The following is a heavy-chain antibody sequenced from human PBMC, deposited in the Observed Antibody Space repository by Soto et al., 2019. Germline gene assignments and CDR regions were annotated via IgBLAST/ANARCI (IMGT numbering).Heavy chain of an antibody. J-gene: IGHJ6*02. Sequence: VGSLRLSCAASGFTFSSYAMSWVRQAPGKGLEWVSAISGSGGSTYYADSVKGRFTISRDNSKNTLYLQMNSLRAEDTAVYYCGSIGISGIAVAGTQGGTYYYYYYGMDVWGQGTTVTVSS. CDR3: GSIGISGIAVAGTQGGTYYYYYYGMDV. CDR2: ISGSGGST. CDR1: GFTFSSYA. V-gene: IGHV3-23*01. D-gene: IGHD6-19*01.